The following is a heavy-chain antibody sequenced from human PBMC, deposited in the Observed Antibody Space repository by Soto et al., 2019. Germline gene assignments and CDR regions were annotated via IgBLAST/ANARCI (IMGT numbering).Heavy chain of an antibody. J-gene: IGHJ6*02. Sequence: PSETLSLTCTVSGGSISSYYWSWIRQPPGKGLEWIGYIYYSGSTNYNPSLKSRVTISVDTSKNQFSLKLGSVTAADTAVYYCARGPLYYDFWSGYYMAPYGMDVWGQGTTVTVSS. CDR2: IYYSGST. CDR1: GGSISSYY. D-gene: IGHD3-3*01. CDR3: ARGPLYYDFWSGYYMAPYGMDV. V-gene: IGHV4-59*01.